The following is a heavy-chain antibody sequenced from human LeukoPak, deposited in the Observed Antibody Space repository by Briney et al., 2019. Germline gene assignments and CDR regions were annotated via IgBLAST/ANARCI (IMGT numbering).Heavy chain of an antibody. D-gene: IGHD2-2*01. V-gene: IGHV4-59*01. CDR2: IYYSGST. Sequence: PSETLSLTCTVSGGSISSYYWSWIRQPPGKGLEWIGYIYYSGSTNYNPSLKSRVTISVDTSKNQFSLQLSSVTAADTAVYYCARDCSSTSCFDYWGQGTLVTVSS. CDR1: GGSISSYY. CDR3: ARDCSSTSCFDY. J-gene: IGHJ4*02.